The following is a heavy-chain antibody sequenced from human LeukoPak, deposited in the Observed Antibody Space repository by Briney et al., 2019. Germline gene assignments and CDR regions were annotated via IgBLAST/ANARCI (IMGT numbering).Heavy chain of an antibody. CDR2: INAGNGNT. D-gene: IGHD1-26*01. CDR3: ARDAYSGSYRSGFDY. CDR1: GGTFSSYA. Sequence: GASVKVSCKASGGTFSSYAISWVRQAPGQRLEWMGWINAGNGNTKYSQKFQGRVTITRDTSASTAYMELSSLRSEDTAVYYCARDAYSGSYRSGFDYWGQGTLVTVSS. J-gene: IGHJ4*02. V-gene: IGHV1-3*01.